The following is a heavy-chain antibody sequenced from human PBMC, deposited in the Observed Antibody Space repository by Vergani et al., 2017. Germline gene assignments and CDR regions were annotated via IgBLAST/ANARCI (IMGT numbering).Heavy chain of an antibody. V-gene: IGHV3-11*06. D-gene: IGHD5-18*01. Sequence: QVQLVESGGGLVKPGGSLRLSCAASGFSFSDYYMSWIRQAPGKGLEWLSYISSSGTYTTYADSVKGRFTISRDNAKNSLFLQMNSLRVEDMAVYYCARALDVADTAMDYLDFWGQGTLVTVSS. CDR3: ARALDVADTAMDYLDF. CDR1: GFSFSDYY. J-gene: IGHJ4*02. CDR2: ISSSGTYT.